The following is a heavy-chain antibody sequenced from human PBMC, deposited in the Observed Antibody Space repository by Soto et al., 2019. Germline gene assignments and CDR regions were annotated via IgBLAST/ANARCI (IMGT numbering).Heavy chain of an antibody. CDR1: GGSVTGGSIY. J-gene: IGHJ4*02. Sequence: SETLSLSCTASGGSVTGGSIYWNWLRQPPGKALEWIGYIYLTGSTNYNPSLKGRVTIPIDMSRRDFSLELTSVSAADTAEYYCARGRRGDGAFEYWGQGTPVTVSS. CDR2: IYLTGST. V-gene: IGHV4-61*03. D-gene: IGHD7-27*01. CDR3: ARGRRGDGAFEY.